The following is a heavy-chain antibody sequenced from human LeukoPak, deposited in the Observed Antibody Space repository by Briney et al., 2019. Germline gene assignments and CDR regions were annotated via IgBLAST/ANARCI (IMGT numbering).Heavy chain of an antibody. D-gene: IGHD4-23*01. CDR1: GGSISTYY. V-gene: IGHV4-59*01. J-gene: IGHJ4*02. CDR3: ARDTGTVVDY. Sequence: SGTLSLTCTVSGGSISTYYWSWIRQPPGKGLEWIGYIYYNGSTNYNPSLKSRVTTSVDTSKNQFSLKLSSVTAADTAVYYCARDTGTVVDYWGQGTLVTVSS. CDR2: IYYNGST.